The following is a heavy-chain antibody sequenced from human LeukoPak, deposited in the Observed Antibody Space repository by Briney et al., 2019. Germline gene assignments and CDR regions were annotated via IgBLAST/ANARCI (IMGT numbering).Heavy chain of an antibody. D-gene: IGHD6-19*01. Sequence: SETLSLTCTVSGASIGSYYWSWIWQPPGKGLEWIGHIYYTGDTKYNPSLRSRVSLSVDTSKNQLSLNLNSMTAADTAVYYCARAVAGPRGWFDPWGQGTLVTVSS. CDR1: GASIGSYY. V-gene: IGHV4-59*01. J-gene: IGHJ5*02. CDR2: IYYTGDT. CDR3: ARAVAGPRGWFDP.